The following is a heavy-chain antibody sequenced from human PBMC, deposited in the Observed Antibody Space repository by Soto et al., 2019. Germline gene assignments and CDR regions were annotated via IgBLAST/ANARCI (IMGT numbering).Heavy chain of an antibody. J-gene: IGHJ4*02. CDR3: ARLWTGGY. CDR1: GFTFSSYA. D-gene: IGHD3-3*01. V-gene: IGHV3-7*01. CDR2: IRGDGGSQ. Sequence: GGSLRLSCAASGFTFSSYAMSWVRQAPGKGLEWVADIRGDGGSQYYVDSVKGRFTISRDNSKKSLYLQMNSLRAEDTAVYYCARLWTGGYWGQGTQVTVSS.